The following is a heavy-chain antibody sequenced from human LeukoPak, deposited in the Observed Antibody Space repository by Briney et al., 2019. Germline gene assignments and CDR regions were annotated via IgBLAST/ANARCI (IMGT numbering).Heavy chain of an antibody. CDR1: GFTFSSYE. CDR3: ARYRQLVYPPYYYYYMDV. CDR2: ISSSGSTI. D-gene: IGHD2-2*02. J-gene: IGHJ6*03. Sequence: PGGSLRLSCAASGFTFSSYEMNWVRQAPGKGLEWVSYISSSGSTIYYADSVKGRFTISRDNAKNSLYLQMNSLRAEDTAVYYCARYRQLVYPPYYYYYMDVWGKGTTVTVSS. V-gene: IGHV3-48*03.